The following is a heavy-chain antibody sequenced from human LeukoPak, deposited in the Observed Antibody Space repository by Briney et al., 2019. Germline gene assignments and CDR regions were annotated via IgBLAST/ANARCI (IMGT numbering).Heavy chain of an antibody. CDR3: ARGPRIQLWLRRPSYFDY. J-gene: IGHJ4*02. D-gene: IGHD5-18*01. CDR2: INHSGST. Sequence: SETLSLTCAVYGGPFSGYYWSWIRQPPGKGLEWIGEINHSGSTNYNPSLNSRVTISVDTSKNQFSLKLSSVTAADTAVYYCARGPRIQLWLRRPSYFDYWGQGTLVTVSS. CDR1: GGPFSGYY. V-gene: IGHV4-34*01.